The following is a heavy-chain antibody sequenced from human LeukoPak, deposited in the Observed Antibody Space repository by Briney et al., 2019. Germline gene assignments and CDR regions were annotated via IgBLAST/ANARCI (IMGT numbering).Heavy chain of an antibody. V-gene: IGHV3-23*01. CDR3: AKEPALLYSSSWYWDY. CDR2: ISGSGGST. CDR1: GGSISSGGYY. D-gene: IGHD6-13*01. Sequence: LSLTCTVSGGSISSGGYYWSWIRQHPGKGLEWVSAISGSGGSTYYADSVKGRFTISRDNSKNTLYLQMNSLRAEDTAVYYCAKEPALLYSSSWYWDYWGQGTLVTVPS. J-gene: IGHJ4*02.